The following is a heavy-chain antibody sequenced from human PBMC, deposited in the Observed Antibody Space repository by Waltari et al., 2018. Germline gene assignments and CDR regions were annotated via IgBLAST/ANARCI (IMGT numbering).Heavy chain of an antibody. CDR1: AFPVRNY. CDR2: IYTGGST. Sequence: EVQLVESGGGLIQPGGSLRLSCAASAFPVRNYIRWVRQAPGKGLEWVSVIYTGGSTDYADSVKGRFTISRDNSKNTLYLQMNSLRAEDTAVYYCATSMAVAGKGRGWFDSWGQGTLVTVSS. D-gene: IGHD6-19*01. CDR3: ATSMAVAGKGRGWFDS. V-gene: IGHV3-53*01. J-gene: IGHJ5*01.